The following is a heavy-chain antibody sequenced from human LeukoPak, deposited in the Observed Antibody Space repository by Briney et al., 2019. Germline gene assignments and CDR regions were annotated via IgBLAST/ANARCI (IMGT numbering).Heavy chain of an antibody. CDR1: GGSISSGSYY. Sequence: SETLSLTCTVSGGSISSGSYYWSWIRQPAGKGLEWLGRIYTSGSPNYNPSLKSRVNISVDTSKNQFSLKLSSVTAADTAVYYCARCGYSGYGGFDYWGQGTLVTVSS. V-gene: IGHV4-61*02. CDR3: ARCGYSGYGGFDY. J-gene: IGHJ4*02. D-gene: IGHD5-12*01. CDR2: IYTSGSP.